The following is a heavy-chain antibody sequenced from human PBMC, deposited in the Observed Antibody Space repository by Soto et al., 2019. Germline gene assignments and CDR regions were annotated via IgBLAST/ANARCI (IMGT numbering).Heavy chain of an antibody. D-gene: IGHD3-22*01. Sequence: GASLKISCKGSGYSFAGYWITWVRQKPGKGLEWMGRIDPSDSQTYYSPSLRGHVTISVTKSITTVFLQWSSLRASDTAMYYCARQIYDSDTGPNFQYYFDSWGQGTPGTVSS. CDR2: IDPSDSQT. CDR3: ARQIYDSDTGPNFQYYFDS. V-gene: IGHV5-10-1*01. CDR1: GYSFAGYW. J-gene: IGHJ4*02.